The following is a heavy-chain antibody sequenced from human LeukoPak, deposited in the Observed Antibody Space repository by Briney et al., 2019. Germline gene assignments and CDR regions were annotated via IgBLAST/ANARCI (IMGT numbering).Heavy chain of an antibody. CDR2: ISYXXXNE. Sequence: PGGSLRLSCAXXGXXXXXXXXXXXXXXPGXGLEWVAVISYXXXNEYYAXSXXXRFTISRDRSENTLYLQMNSLRVEDTAVYYCARVXXYSSGPFSYFDYWGQGTLVTVSS. D-gene: IGHD3-10*01. V-gene: IGHV3-30-3*01. CDR3: ARVXXYSSGPFSYFDY. J-gene: IGHJ4*02. CDR1: GXXXXXXX.